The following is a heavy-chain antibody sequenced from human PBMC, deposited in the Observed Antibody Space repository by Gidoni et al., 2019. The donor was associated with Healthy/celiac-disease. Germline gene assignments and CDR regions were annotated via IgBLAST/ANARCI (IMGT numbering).Heavy chain of an antibody. CDR2: IYHSGRT. Sequence: QVPLQESVPGLVTPSETLSLTCTVSGYSISSGSYWGWSRQPPGKGLEWIGSIYHSGRTYYNPSLKSRVTISVDTSKNQFSLKLSAVTAADTAVYYWARGYWSSTSGNYYYYGMDVWGQGTTVTVSS. J-gene: IGHJ6*02. V-gene: IGHV4-38-2*02. CDR1: GYSISSGSY. CDR3: ARGYWSSTSGNYYYYGMDV. D-gene: IGHD2-2*01.